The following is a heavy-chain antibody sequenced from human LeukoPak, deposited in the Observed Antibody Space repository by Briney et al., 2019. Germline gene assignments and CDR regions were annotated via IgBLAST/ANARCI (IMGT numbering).Heavy chain of an antibody. Sequence: SETLSLTRAVYGGSFSGYYWSWIRQPPGKGLEWIGEINHSGSTNYNPSLKSRVTISVDTSKNQFSLKLSSVTAADTAVYYCARGPDIVVVPAASGVWFDPWGQGTLVTVSS. D-gene: IGHD2-2*01. CDR2: INHSGST. CDR3: ARGPDIVVVPAASGVWFDP. J-gene: IGHJ5*02. CDR1: GGSFSGYY. V-gene: IGHV4-34*01.